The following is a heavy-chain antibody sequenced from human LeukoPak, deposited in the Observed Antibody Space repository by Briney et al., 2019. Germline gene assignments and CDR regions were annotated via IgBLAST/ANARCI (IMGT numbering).Heavy chain of an antibody. CDR2: IIPIFGTA. J-gene: IGHJ4*02. D-gene: IGHD1-26*01. CDR1: GGTFSSYA. V-gene: IGHV1-69*01. Sequence: GASVKVSCKASGGTFSSYAISWVRQAPGQGLEWMGGIIPIFGTANYAQKFQGRVTITADESTSTAYMELSSLRSEDTAVYYCARGRVSGSYEETTLINWGQGTLVTVSS. CDR3: ARGRVSGSYEETTLIN.